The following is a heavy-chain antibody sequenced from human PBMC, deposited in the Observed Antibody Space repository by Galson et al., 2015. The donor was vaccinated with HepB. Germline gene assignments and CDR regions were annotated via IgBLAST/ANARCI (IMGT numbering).Heavy chain of an antibody. D-gene: IGHD3-3*01. CDR2: IYHSGST. CDR3: ARVQYYDFWSGYEYYGMDV. Sequence: ETLSLTCTVSGGSISSSNWWSWVRQPPGKGLEWIGEIYHSGSTNYNPSLKSRVTISVDKSKNQFSLKLSSVTAADTAVYYCARVQYYDFWSGYEYYGMDVWGQGTTVTASS. V-gene: IGHV4-4*02. CDR1: GGSISSSNW. J-gene: IGHJ6*02.